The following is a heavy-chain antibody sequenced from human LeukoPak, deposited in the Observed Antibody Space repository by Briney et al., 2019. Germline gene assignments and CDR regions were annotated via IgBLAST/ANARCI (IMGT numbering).Heavy chain of an antibody. CDR3: ATTMKSYGSRNDAFDI. J-gene: IGHJ3*02. CDR2: IYTSGST. V-gene: IGHV4-4*07. CDR1: GGSISSYY. Sequence: SETLSLTCTVSGGSISSYYWSWIRQPAEKGLEWIGRIYTSGSTNYNPSLKSRVTMSVDTSKNQFSLKLSSVTAADTAVYYCATTMKSYGSRNDAFDIWGQGTKVTVSS. D-gene: IGHD5-18*01.